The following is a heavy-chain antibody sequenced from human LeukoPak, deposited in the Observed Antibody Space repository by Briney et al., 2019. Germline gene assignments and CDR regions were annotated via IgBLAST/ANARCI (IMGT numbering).Heavy chain of an antibody. J-gene: IGHJ1*01. Sequence: GGALRLSCAASGLTYTSYSMTWIRQAPGRGLEWVARIKEDGSHIYYVDSVKGRFTISRDNAKKSLYLRMNSLRAEDTAVYYCAREWWYREHWCRGTLVTVSS. CDR2: IKEDGSHI. V-gene: IGHV3-7*05. CDR3: AREWWYREH. D-gene: IGHD2-15*01. CDR1: GLTYTSYS.